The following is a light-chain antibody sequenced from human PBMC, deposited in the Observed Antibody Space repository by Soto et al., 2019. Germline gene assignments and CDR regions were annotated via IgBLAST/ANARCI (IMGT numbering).Light chain of an antibody. V-gene: IGKV1-5*01. J-gene: IGKJ5*01. CDR3: QQANSFPFT. Sequence: DIQTTKSPSTLSASVGAGVTITCRASQSISSWLAWYQQKPGKAPKLLIYDASSLESGVPSRFSGTGSETDFTLTISSLQPEDFATYYCQQANSFPFTFGQGTRLEIK. CDR2: DAS. CDR1: QSISSW.